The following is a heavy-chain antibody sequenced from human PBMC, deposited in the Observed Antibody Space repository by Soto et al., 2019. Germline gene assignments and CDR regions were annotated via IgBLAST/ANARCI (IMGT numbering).Heavy chain of an antibody. CDR1: GFTFGDYA. J-gene: IGHJ6*03. CDR2: IRSKAYGGTT. V-gene: IGHV3-49*03. Sequence: GGSLRLSCTASGFTFGDYAMSWFRQAPGKGLEWVGFIRSKAYGGTTEYAASVKGRFTISRDDSKSIAYLQMNSLKTEDTAVYYCTRDTTGTTGGASYYYYYMDVWGKGTTVTVSS. D-gene: IGHD1-1*01. CDR3: TRDTTGTTGGASYYYYYMDV.